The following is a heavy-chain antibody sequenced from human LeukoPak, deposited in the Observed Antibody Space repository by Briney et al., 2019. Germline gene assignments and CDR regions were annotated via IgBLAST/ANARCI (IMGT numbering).Heavy chain of an antibody. J-gene: IGHJ4*02. V-gene: IGHV3-23*01. CDR2: ISGSGGST. Sequence: GGSLRLSCAASGFTFSSYAMSWVRQPPGKGLEWVSAISGSGGSTYYADSMKGRFTISRDNSKNTLYLQMNSLRAEDTAVYYCAKGFREGCSSTSCYATPFFDYWGQGTLVTVSS. CDR3: AKGFREGCSSTSCYATPFFDY. D-gene: IGHD2-2*01. CDR1: GFTFSSYA.